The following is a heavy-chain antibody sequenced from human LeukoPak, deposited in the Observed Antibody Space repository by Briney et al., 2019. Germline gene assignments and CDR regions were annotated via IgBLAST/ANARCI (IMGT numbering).Heavy chain of an antibody. D-gene: IGHD3-10*01. CDR3: ARVTMVRGVPNWFDP. V-gene: IGHV4-30-2*01. CDR2: IYHSGST. J-gene: IGHJ5*02. CDR1: GGSISSGDYY. Sequence: SETLSLTCTVSGGSISSGDYYWSWIRQPPGKGLEWIGYIYHSGSTYYNPSLKSRVTISVDRSKNQFSLKLSSVTAADTAEYYCARVTMVRGVPNWFDPWGQGTLVTVSS.